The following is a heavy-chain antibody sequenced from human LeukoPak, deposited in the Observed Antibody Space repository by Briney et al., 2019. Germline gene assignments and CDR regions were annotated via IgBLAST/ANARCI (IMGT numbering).Heavy chain of an antibody. CDR1: GGSFSGYY. J-gene: IGHJ4*02. CDR3: ARMKRGTNYYGSGRAGDY. Sequence: SETLSLTCAVYGGSFSGYYWSRIRQPPGKGLEWIGEINHSGSTNYNPSLKSRVTISVDTSKNQFSLKVSSVTAADTAVYYCARMKRGTNYYGSGRAGDYWGQGTLVTVSS. CDR2: INHSGST. V-gene: IGHV4-34*01. D-gene: IGHD3-10*01.